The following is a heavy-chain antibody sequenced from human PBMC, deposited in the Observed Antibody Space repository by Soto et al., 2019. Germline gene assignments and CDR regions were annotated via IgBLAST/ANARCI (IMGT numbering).Heavy chain of an antibody. Sequence: SETLSLTCTVSGGSISSSSYYWGWIRQPPGKGLEWIGSIYYSGSTYYNPSLKSRVTISVDTSKNQFSLKLSSVTAADTAVYYCARPGYSSGGSCYTDGWFDPWGQGTLVTVSS. CDR1: GGSISSSSYY. CDR2: IYYSGST. J-gene: IGHJ5*02. CDR3: ARPGYSSGGSCYTDGWFDP. V-gene: IGHV4-39*01. D-gene: IGHD2-15*01.